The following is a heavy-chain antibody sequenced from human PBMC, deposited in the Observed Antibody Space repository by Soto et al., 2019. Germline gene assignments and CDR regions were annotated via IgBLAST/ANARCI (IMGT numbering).Heavy chain of an antibody. D-gene: IGHD3-3*01. CDR3: ACNYYDFWSGYYSVGYFDY. CDR2: ITRSGNT. J-gene: IGHJ4*02. CDR1: GGSFSCHY. V-gene: IGHV4-34*01. Sequence: PSETLSLTCAVYGGSFSCHYWTWIRQPPGKGLEWVGEITRSGNTNYNPSLKSRVTISVDTSKNQFSLKLSSVTAADTAVYYCACNYYDFWSGYYSVGYFDYWAQGTPVTVSS.